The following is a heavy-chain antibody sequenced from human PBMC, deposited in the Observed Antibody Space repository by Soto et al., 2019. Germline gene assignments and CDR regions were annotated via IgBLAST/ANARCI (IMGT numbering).Heavy chain of an antibody. V-gene: IGHV3-66*01. J-gene: IGHJ3*02. CDR3: ARLGDYGAFDI. D-gene: IGHD4-17*01. CDR1: GFTVSSNY. Sequence: GGSLRLSCAASGFTVSSNYMSWVRQAPGKGLEWVSVIYSGGSTYYADSVMGRFTISRDNSKNTLYLQMNSLRAEDTAVYYCARLGDYGAFDIWGQGTMVTVSS. CDR2: IYSGGST.